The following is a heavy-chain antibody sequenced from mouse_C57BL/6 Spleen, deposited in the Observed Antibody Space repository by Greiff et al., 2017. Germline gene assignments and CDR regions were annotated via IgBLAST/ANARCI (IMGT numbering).Heavy chain of an antibody. CDR3: ARPIYYYGSSPAWFAY. V-gene: IGHV5-17*01. CDR1: GFTFSDYG. CDR2: ISSGSSTI. J-gene: IGHJ3*01. Sequence: EVKLMESGGGLVKPGGSLKLSCAASGFTFSDYGMHWVRQAPEKGLEWVAYISSGSSTIYYADTVKGRFTISRDNAKNTLFLQMTRLRSEDTAMYYCARPIYYYGSSPAWFAYWGQGTLVTVSA. D-gene: IGHD1-1*01.